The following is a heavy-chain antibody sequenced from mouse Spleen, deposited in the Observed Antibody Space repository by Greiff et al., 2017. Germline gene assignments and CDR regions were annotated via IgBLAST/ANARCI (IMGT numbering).Heavy chain of an antibody. CDR1: GYAFSSSW. D-gene: IGHD2-2*01. Sequence: QVQLQQSGPELVKPGASVKISCKASGYAFSSSWMNWVKQRPGKGLEWIGRIYPGDGDTNYNGKFKGKATLTADKSSSTAYMQLSSLTSEDSAVYFCARSEIYYGYDGGDYYAMDYWGQGTSVTVSS. J-gene: IGHJ4*01. CDR2: IYPGDGDT. V-gene: IGHV1-82*01. CDR3: ARSEIYYGYDGGDYYAMDY.